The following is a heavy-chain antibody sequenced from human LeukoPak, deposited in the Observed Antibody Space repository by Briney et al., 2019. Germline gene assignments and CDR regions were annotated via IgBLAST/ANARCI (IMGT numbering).Heavy chain of an antibody. V-gene: IGHV3-7*01. CDR3: ARRDGGHYDILTGYYLYYYYMDV. J-gene: IGHJ6*03. CDR2: IKEEGSEK. D-gene: IGHD3-9*01. Sequence: GRSLRLSCAASGLIYSSYWMSWVRQAQGKGLEWVANIKEEGSEKYYVDSVKGRLTISRDNPKNSLYLQMNRLRAEDTAVYYCARRDGGHYDILTGYYLYYYYMDVWGKGTTVTVSS. CDR1: GLIYSSYW.